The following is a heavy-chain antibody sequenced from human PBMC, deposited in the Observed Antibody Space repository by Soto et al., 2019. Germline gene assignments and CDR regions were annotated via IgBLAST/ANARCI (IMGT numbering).Heavy chain of an antibody. V-gene: IGHV2-5*02. CDR3: AHSVVAGLGYYFDY. CDR2: IYWDDDK. CDR1: GFSLSSTRVA. D-gene: IGHD6-19*01. J-gene: IGHJ4*02. Sequence: QITLKESGPTLVKPTQTLTLTCTFSGFSLSSTRVAVGWIRQPPGKALEWLALIYWDDDKRYSPFLKSRLTIPKDTSKNQLVLTMTNMDPVDTATYYCAHSVVAGLGYYFDYWGQGTLVTVSS.